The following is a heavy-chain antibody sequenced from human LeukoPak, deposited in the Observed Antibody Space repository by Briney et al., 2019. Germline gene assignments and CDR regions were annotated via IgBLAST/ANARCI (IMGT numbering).Heavy chain of an antibody. Sequence: SSETLSLTCTVSGGSISSYYWSWIRQPAGKGLEWIGRIYTSGSTNYNPSLKSRVTMSVDTSKNQFSLKLSSVTAADTAVYYCARAAVDGEQSPFPPYYYYYMDVWGKGTTVTISS. J-gene: IGHJ6*03. CDR3: ARAAVDGEQSPFPPYYYYYMDV. CDR2: IYTSGST. V-gene: IGHV4-4*07. CDR1: GGSISSYY. D-gene: IGHD1/OR15-1a*01.